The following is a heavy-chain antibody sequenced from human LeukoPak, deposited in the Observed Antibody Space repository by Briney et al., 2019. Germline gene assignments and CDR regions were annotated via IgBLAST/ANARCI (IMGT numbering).Heavy chain of an antibody. Sequence: PGGSLRLSCAASGFTFSSYSVNWVRQAPGKGLEWVSGISGSGGSTYYADSVKGRFTISRDNSKNTLFLQMNSLRAEDTAVYYCAKETYSSGWYPYFDYWGQGTLVTVSS. V-gene: IGHV3-23*01. CDR2: ISGSGGST. J-gene: IGHJ4*02. D-gene: IGHD6-19*01. CDR3: AKETYSSGWYPYFDY. CDR1: GFTFSSYS.